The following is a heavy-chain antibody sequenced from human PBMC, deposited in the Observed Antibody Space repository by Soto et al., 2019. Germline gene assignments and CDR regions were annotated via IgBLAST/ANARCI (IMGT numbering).Heavy chain of an antibody. J-gene: IGHJ6*02. Sequence: ESGGGLVKPGGSLRLSCAASGFTFSSYSMNWVRQAPGKGLEWVSSISSSSSYIYYADSVKGRFTISRDNAKNSLYLQMNSLRAEDTAVYYCARDKARAAYYYYYGMDVWGQGTTVTVSS. CDR2: ISSSSSYI. V-gene: IGHV3-21*01. CDR3: ARDKARAAYYYYYGMDV. D-gene: IGHD6-25*01. CDR1: GFTFSSYS.